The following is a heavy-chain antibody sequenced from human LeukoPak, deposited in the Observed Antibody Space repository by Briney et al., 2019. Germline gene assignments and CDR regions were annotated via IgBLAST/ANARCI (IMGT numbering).Heavy chain of an antibody. D-gene: IGHD2-15*01. Sequence: ASVKVSCKASGYTFTGYYMHWVRQAPGQGLEWKGWINPNSGGTNYAQKFQGRVTMTRDTSISTAYMELSRLRSDDTAVYYCARVPPKHCSGGSCYLWDYYYYYMDVWGKGTTVTVSS. CDR1: GYTFTGYY. CDR2: INPNSGGT. V-gene: IGHV1-2*02. J-gene: IGHJ6*03. CDR3: ARVPPKHCSGGSCYLWDYYYYYMDV.